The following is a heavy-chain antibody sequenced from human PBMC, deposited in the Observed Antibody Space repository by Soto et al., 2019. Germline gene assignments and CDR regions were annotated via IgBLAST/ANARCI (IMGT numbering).Heavy chain of an antibody. V-gene: IGHV4-31*03. CDR2: IYYSGNT. D-gene: IGHD3-10*01. CDR3: ARQGYPSGSYYYYGMDV. J-gene: IGHJ6*02. Sequence: SETLSLTCTVSGGSISSAGYYWSWIRQHPGKALEWIGYIYYSGNTYYNPSLKSRVTISVDTSKNQFSLKLSSVTAADTAVYYCARQGYPSGSYYYYGMDVWGQGTTVTVSS. CDR1: GGSISSAGYY.